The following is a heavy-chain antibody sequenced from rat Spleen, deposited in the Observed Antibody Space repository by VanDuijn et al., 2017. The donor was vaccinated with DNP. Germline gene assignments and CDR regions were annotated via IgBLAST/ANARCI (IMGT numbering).Heavy chain of an antibody. V-gene: IGHV5-19*01. D-gene: IGHD1-2*01. CDR3: AKTPYYSSYIYGYWYFDF. Sequence: EVQLVESGGGLVQPGRSMKLSCATSGFTFSNYGMHWIRQAPTKGLEWVASISPSGGSTYYRDSVKGRFPISRDNAKSTLYLQMDSLRSEETATYYCAKTPYYSSYIYGYWYFDFWGPGTMVTVSS. CDR1: GFTFSNYG. CDR2: ISPSGGST. J-gene: IGHJ1*01.